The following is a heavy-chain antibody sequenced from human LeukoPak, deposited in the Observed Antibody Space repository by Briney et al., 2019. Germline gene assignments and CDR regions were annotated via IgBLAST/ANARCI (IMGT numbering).Heavy chain of an antibody. V-gene: IGHV4-59*01. D-gene: IGHD3-3*01. CDR3: VREQRSSDFSSAFYIAHGMDV. CDR1: GGSIGSFY. CDR2: IYYTGST. J-gene: IGHJ6*02. Sequence: KPAETLSLTCTVSGGSIGSFYWSWIRQPPGKGLEWIGYIYYTGSTNYNPSLKSRVTISVDTSKNQSSLKLSSVTAADSAVYYCVREQRSSDFSSAFYIAHGMDVWGQGTTVTVSS.